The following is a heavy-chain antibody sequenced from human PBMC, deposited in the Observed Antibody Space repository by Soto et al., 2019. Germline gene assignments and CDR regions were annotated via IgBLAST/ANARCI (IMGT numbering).Heavy chain of an antibody. Sequence: ASVKVSCKAAGYTFTGYYMHWVRQAPGQGLEWMGWINPNSGGTNYAQKFQGRVTMTRDTSISTAYMELSRLRSDDTAVYYCARVGAAAGTTGWFDPSGPGTLVTVS. CDR3: ARVGAAAGTTGWFDP. CDR2: INPNSGGT. D-gene: IGHD6-13*01. J-gene: IGHJ5*02. V-gene: IGHV1-2*02. CDR1: GYTFTGYY.